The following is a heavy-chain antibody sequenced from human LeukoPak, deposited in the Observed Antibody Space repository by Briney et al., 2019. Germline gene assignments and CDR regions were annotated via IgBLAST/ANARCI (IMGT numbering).Heavy chain of an antibody. V-gene: IGHV3-23*01. CDR2: IGDSGSST. Sequence: GGSLRLSCAASGFPFSRYTMSWVRQTPGKGLECVSLIGDSGSSTYYADSVKGRFTISRDNANNTLYLQMNSLRAEDTGVYYCAKPAQTDCGGDCFFDYWGQGTLVTVSS. CDR3: AKPAQTDCGGDCFFDY. J-gene: IGHJ4*02. D-gene: IGHD2-21*02. CDR1: GFPFSRYT.